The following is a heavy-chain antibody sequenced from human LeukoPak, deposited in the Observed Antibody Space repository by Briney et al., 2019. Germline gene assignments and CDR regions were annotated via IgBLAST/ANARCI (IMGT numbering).Heavy chain of an antibody. D-gene: IGHD3-3*01. J-gene: IGHJ4*02. Sequence: PGRSLRLSCTASGFTFGDYVMSWVRQAPGKGLEWVGFIRSKAYGGTTEYAASVKGRFTISRDDSKSIAYLQMNSLKTEDTAVYYCTRGKYYDFWSGYYPDYWGQGTLVTVS. CDR3: TRGKYYDFWSGYYPDY. V-gene: IGHV3-49*04. CDR2: IRSKAYGGTT. CDR1: GFTFGDYV.